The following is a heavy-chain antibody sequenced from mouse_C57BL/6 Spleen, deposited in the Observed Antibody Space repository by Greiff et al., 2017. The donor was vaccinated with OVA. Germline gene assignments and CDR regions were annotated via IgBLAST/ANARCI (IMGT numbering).Heavy chain of an antibody. CDR2: FNPGSGGT. J-gene: IGHJ1*03. CDR3: ARKGASIVTTWYFDV. D-gene: IGHD2-5*01. Sequence: QVQLQQSGAELVRPGTSVKVSFKASGYAFTNYLIEWVKQRPGQGLEWIGVFNPGSGGTNYNEKFKGKATLTADKSSSTAYMQLSSLTSEDSAVYFCARKGASIVTTWYFDVWGTGTTVTVSS. V-gene: IGHV1-54*01. CDR1: GYAFTNYL.